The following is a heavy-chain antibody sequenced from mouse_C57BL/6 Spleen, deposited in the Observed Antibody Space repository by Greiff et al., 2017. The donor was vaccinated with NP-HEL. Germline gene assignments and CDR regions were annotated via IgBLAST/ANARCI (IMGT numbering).Heavy chain of an antibody. CDR2: IDPSDSYT. J-gene: IGHJ4*01. CDR1: GYTFTSYW. Sequence: VQLQQPGAELVKPGASVKLSCKASGYTFTSYWMQWVKQRPGQGLEWIGEIDPSDSYTNYNQKFKGKATLTVDTSSSTAYMQLSSLTSEDSAGYYCASRGWYDKDYWGKGTSVTVS. D-gene: IGHD2-3*01. V-gene: IGHV1-50*01. CDR3: ASRGWYDKDY.